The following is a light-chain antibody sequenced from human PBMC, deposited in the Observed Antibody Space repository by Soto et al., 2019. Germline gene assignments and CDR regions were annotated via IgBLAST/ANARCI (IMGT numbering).Light chain of an antibody. J-gene: IGLJ2*01. Sequence: QSALTQPASVSGSPGQSITISCTGTSSDVGKYNLVSWYQQHPGKAPKLMIYEATKRPSGVSNRFSGSKSGTSASLAISGLQSEDEADYSCAAWDDSLNGLVFGGGTQLTVL. V-gene: IGLV2-14*02. CDR2: EAT. CDR3: AAWDDSLNGLV. CDR1: SSDVGKYNL.